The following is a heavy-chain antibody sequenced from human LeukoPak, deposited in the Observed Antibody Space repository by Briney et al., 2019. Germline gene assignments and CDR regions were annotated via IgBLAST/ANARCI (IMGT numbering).Heavy chain of an antibody. Sequence: ASVKVSCKASGYTFMSYYMHWVRQAPGQGLEWMGEINPSGGSTTYRQKFQGRVTMTRDTSTSTVYMEMSSLISEDTAMYYCARDRGYFDLWGRGTLVTVSS. CDR1: GYTFMSYY. CDR3: ARDRGYFDL. D-gene: IGHD5-24*01. CDR2: INPSGGST. V-gene: IGHV1-46*01. J-gene: IGHJ2*01.